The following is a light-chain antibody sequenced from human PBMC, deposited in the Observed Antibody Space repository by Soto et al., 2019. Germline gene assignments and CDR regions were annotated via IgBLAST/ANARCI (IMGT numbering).Light chain of an antibody. CDR3: QQYGNSPWT. CDR1: QSVSSNY. CDR2: DAS. J-gene: IGKJ1*01. Sequence: EIVLTQSPGTLSLSPGERATLSCRASQSVSSNYLAWYQQKPCQAHRLLIDDASSRATGIPDRFSGSGSGTDCTLSGSRLEPDDFTVYYCQQYGNSPWTFGQGNKVEIK. V-gene: IGKV3-20*01.